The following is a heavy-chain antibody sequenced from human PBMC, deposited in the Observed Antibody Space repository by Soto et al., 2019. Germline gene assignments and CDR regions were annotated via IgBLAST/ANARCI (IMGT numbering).Heavy chain of an antibody. V-gene: IGHV3-7*03. CDR2: IKQDGSDK. Sequence: GGSLRLSCAASGFTLSSYWMTWVRQAPGKGLEWVANIKQDGSDKYYVGSVKGRFTISRDNAKNSLYLHMDSLRGEDTAVYYWANLGDNRGYIQDWGQGTLVTVPS. J-gene: IGHJ4*02. CDR3: ANLGDNRGYIQD. D-gene: IGHD3-22*01. CDR1: GFTLSSYW.